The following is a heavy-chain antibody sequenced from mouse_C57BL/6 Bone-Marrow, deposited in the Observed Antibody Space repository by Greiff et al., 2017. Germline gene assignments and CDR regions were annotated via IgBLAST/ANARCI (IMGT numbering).Heavy chain of an antibody. V-gene: IGHV5-4*01. CDR1: GFTFSSYA. Sequence: EVQLQESGGGLVKPGGSLKLSCAASGFTFSSYAMSWVRQTPEKRLEWVATISDGGSYTYYPDNVKGRFTISRDNAKNNLYLQMSHLKSEDTAMYYCARDGETGKSYWYFDVWGTGTTVTVSS. CDR3: ARDGETGKSYWYFDV. D-gene: IGHD4-1*01. J-gene: IGHJ1*03. CDR2: ISDGGSYT.